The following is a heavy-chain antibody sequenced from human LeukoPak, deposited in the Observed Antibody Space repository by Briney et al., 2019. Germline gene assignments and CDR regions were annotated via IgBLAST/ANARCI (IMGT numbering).Heavy chain of an antibody. D-gene: IGHD6-19*01. CDR3: ASRGYSSGGFDY. CDR2: INPNSGGT. J-gene: IGHJ4*02. CDR1: GYTFTGYY. Sequence: ASVKVSCKASGYTFTGYYMHWVRQAPGQGLEWMGWINPNSGGTNYAQKFQGRVTMTRNTSISTAYMELSSLRSEDTAVYYCASRGYSSGGFDYWGQGTLVTVSS. V-gene: IGHV1-2*02.